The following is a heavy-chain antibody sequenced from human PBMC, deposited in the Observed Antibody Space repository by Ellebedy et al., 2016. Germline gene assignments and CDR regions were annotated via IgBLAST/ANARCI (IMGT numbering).Heavy chain of an antibody. Sequence: GGSLRLXCAASGFTFRSYWMHWVRQAPGKGLKWVSRINTDGSGTTYADSVKGRFTISRDNAKNTLYLQMNSLGAEDTAVYFCARDRDYTADYWGQGTLVTVSS. V-gene: IGHV3-74*01. CDR3: ARDRDYTADY. CDR1: GFTFRSYW. D-gene: IGHD4-11*01. J-gene: IGHJ4*02. CDR2: INTDGSGT.